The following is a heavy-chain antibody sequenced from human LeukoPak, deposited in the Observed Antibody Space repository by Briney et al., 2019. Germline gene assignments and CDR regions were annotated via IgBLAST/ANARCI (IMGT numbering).Heavy chain of an antibody. CDR1: GYTFTSYG. CDR3: ARADILTGYPTDY. Sequence: AAVKVSCKASGYTFTSYGISWVRQVPGQGLEWMGWISLYNGNTNYPQKLKGRVTMTTDTSTSRAYMELRSLRSDDTAVYYCARADILTGYPTDYWGQGTLVTVAS. D-gene: IGHD3-9*01. J-gene: IGHJ4*02. CDR2: ISLYNGNT. V-gene: IGHV1-18*01.